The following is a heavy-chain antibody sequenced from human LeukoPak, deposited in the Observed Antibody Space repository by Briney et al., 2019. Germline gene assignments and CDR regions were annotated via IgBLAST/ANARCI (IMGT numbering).Heavy chain of an antibody. Sequence: SETLSLTCALNGASFSGYYWSWIRQPPGKGLEWIGEINHSGSTHYNPSLKSRVTISVDTSKKQFSLKLSSVTAADTAVYYCARGGQWLPLDYWGQGALVTVSS. V-gene: IGHV4-34*01. CDR2: INHSGST. CDR3: ARGGQWLPLDY. D-gene: IGHD6-19*01. CDR1: GASFSGYY. J-gene: IGHJ4*02.